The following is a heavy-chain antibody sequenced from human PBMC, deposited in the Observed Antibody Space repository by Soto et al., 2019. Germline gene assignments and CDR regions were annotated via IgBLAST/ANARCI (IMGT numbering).Heavy chain of an antibody. CDR1: GGSISSGGYY. CDR3: ARERFLEWLLGDYYYGMDV. D-gene: IGHD3-3*01. V-gene: IGHV4-31*03. CDR2: IYYSGST. J-gene: IGHJ6*02. Sequence: SETLSLTCTVSGGSISSGGYYWSWIRQHPGKGLEWIGYIYYSGSTYYNPSLKSRVTISVDTSKNQFSLKLSSVTAADTAVYYCARERFLEWLLGDYYYGMDVWGQGTTVTVSS.